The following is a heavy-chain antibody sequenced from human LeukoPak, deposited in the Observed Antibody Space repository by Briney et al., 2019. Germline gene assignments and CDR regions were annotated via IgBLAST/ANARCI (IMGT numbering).Heavy chain of an antibody. J-gene: IGHJ6*02. V-gene: IGHV3-11*01. CDR3: ARDSNYYYYGMDV. Sequence: SGGSLRLSCAASGFTFSDYYMRWIRQAPGKGLEWVSYISSSGSTIYYADSVKGRFTISRDNAKNSLYLQVNSLRAEDTAVYYCARDSNYYYYGMDVWGQGTTVTVSS. CDR2: ISSSGSTI. CDR1: GFTFSDYY.